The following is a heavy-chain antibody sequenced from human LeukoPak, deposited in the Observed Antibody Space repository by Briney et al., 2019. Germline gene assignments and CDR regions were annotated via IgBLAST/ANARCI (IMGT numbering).Heavy chain of an antibody. J-gene: IGHJ4*02. CDR2: DYYSGTT. CDR3: ARHNNYGANSMSFDS. Sequence: SETLSLTCTVSGGSISSTSYYWAWIRQPPGKGLEWIESDYYSGTTYYNPSLKSRVTISVDTSKNQFSLKLSSVTAADTAVYYCARHNNYGANSMSFDSWGQGTLVTVSS. D-gene: IGHD4-23*01. V-gene: IGHV4-39*01. CDR1: GGSISSTSYY.